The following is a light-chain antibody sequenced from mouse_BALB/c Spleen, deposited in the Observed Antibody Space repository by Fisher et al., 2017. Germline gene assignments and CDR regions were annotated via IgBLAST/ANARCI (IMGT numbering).Light chain of an antibody. CDR1: SSVSSSY. J-gene: IGKJ2*01. V-gene: IGKV4-74*01. CDR3: FQGSGYPLT. CDR2: RTS. Sequence: IVLTQTTAIMSASLGERVTMTCTASSSVSSSYLHWYQQKPGSSPKLWIYRTSNLASGVPARFSGSGSGTSYSLTISSMEAEDVATYYCFQGSGYPLTFGGGTKLEIK.